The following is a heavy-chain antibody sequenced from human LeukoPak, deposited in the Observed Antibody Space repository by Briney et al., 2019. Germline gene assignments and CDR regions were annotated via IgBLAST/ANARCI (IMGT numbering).Heavy chain of an antibody. Sequence: SETLSLTCAVYGGSFSGYYWSWIRQPPGKGLEWIGEINHSGSTNYNPSLKSRVTISVDTSKNQFSLKLSSVTAADTAVYYCASPYGSGSYYNGIYYYGMDVWGQGTTVTVSS. V-gene: IGHV4-34*01. CDR2: INHSGST. CDR3: ASPYGSGSYYNGIYYYGMDV. CDR1: GGSFSGYY. D-gene: IGHD3-10*01. J-gene: IGHJ6*02.